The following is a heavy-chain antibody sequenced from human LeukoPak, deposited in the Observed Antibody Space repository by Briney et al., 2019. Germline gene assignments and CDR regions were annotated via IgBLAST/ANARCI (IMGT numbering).Heavy chain of an antibody. D-gene: IGHD3-3*01. Sequence: PSETLSLTCTVSGGSISSHYWSWIRQPPGKGLEWIGYIYYSGSTDYNPSLKSRVTISVDTSKNQFSLKLSSVTAADTAVYYCARDRISYYDFWSGSYGLDYWGQGTLVTVSS. J-gene: IGHJ4*02. CDR1: GGSISSHY. CDR3: ARDRISYYDFWSGSYGLDY. CDR2: IYYSGST. V-gene: IGHV4-59*11.